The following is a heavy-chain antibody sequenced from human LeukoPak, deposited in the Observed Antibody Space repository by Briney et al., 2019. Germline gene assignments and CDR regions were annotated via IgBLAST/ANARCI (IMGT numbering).Heavy chain of an antibody. CDR3: AREPPSIVGASRAPYGMDV. V-gene: IGHV4-31*03. CDR1: GGSISSGGYY. Sequence: SQTLSLTCTVSGGSISSGGYYWSWIRQHPGKGLEWIGYIYYSGSTYYNPSLKSRVTISVDTSKNQFSLKLSSVTAADTAVYYCAREPPSIVGASRAPYGMDVWGQGITVTVSS. CDR2: IYYSGST. D-gene: IGHD1-26*01. J-gene: IGHJ6*02.